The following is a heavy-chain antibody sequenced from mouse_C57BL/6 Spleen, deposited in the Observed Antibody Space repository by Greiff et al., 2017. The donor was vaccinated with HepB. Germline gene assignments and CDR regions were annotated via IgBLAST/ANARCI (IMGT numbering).Heavy chain of an antibody. V-gene: IGHV1-15*01. D-gene: IGHD1-1*01. Sequence: QVQLQQSGAELVRPGASVTLSCKASGYTFTDYEMHWVKQTPVHGLEWIGAIDPETGGTAYNQKFKGKAILTADKSSSTAYMELRSLTSEDSAVYYCTSRPITTVVLYYFDYWGQGTTLTVSS. CDR2: IDPETGGT. CDR1: GYTFTDYE. CDR3: TSRPITTVVLYYFDY. J-gene: IGHJ2*01.